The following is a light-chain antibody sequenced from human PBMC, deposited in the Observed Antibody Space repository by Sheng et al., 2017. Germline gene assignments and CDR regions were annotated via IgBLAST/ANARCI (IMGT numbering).Light chain of an antibody. J-gene: IGKJ3*01. CDR3: QQSYTAPPT. CDR2: CI. V-gene: IGKV1-39*01. CDR1: QSISSY. Sequence: DIQMTQSPSSLSASVGDRVTITCRASQSISSYLNWYRQKPGKAPNAPDLCCIQFAKWGPDQGSVGSGSGTDFTLTISSLQPEDFATYYCQQSYTAPPTFGPGTKVDIK.